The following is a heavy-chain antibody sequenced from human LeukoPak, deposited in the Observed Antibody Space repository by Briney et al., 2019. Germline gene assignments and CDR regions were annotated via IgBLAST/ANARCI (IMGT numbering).Heavy chain of an antibody. CDR2: IYYSGST. CDR3: TRAGERLDYVWGSYRFDY. J-gene: IGHJ4*02. Sequence: SETLSLTYTVSGGSISSSSYYWGWIRQPPGKGLEWIGSIYYSGSTYYNPSLKSRVTISVDTSTNQLSLRLRSVTAADTALYYCTRAGERLDYVWGSYRFDYWGQGTLVTVSS. CDR1: GGSISSSSYY. V-gene: IGHV4-39*07. D-gene: IGHD3-16*02.